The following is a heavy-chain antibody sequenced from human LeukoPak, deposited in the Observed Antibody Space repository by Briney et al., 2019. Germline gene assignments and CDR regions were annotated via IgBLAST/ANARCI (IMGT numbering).Heavy chain of an antibody. CDR2: ISSNGGST. V-gene: IGHV3-64*01. CDR1: GFTFSSYA. D-gene: IGHD2-2*01. Sequence: PGGSLRLSCAASGFTFSSYAMHWVRQAPGKGLEYVSAISSNGGSTYYANSVKGRFTISRDNSKNTLYLQMSSLRAEDMAVYYCARVWGYCSSTSCYQLPLDYWGQGTLVTVSS. J-gene: IGHJ4*02. CDR3: ARVWGYCSSTSCYQLPLDY.